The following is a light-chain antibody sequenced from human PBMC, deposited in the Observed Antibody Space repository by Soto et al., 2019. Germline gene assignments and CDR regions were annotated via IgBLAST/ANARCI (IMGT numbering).Light chain of an antibody. J-gene: IGLJ2*01. CDR1: SSNIGNNY. Sequence: QPVLTQPPSVSAAPGQKVTISCSGSSSNIGNNYVSWYQQLPGTAPKLLIYDNNRRPSGIPDRFSGSKSGTSGTLDITGLQTGDEADYYCSTWDGRLPAEVFGGGTKLTVL. V-gene: IGLV1-51*01. CDR2: DNN. CDR3: STWDGRLPAEV.